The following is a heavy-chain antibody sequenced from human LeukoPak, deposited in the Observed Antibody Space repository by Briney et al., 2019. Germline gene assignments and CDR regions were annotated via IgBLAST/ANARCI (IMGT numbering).Heavy chain of an antibody. CDR3: ASGVVPAAIGGWFDP. V-gene: IGHV4-38-2*02. J-gene: IGHJ5*02. D-gene: IGHD2-2*02. Sequence: AETLSLTCTVSGYSISSGYYWGWIRQPPGKGLEWIGRIYHSGSTYYNPSLKSRVTISVDTSKNQFSLKLSSVTAADTAVYYCASGVVPAAIGGWFDPWGQGTPVTVSS. CDR2: IYHSGST. CDR1: GYSISSGYY.